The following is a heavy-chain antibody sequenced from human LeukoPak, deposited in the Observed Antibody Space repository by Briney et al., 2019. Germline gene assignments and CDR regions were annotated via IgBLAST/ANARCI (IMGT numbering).Heavy chain of an antibody. CDR1: GFTFSSYS. CDR3: ARDGEMATTAADY. CDR2: ISSSSSYI. V-gene: IGHV3-21*01. Sequence: GGSLRLSCAASGFTFSSYSMNWVRQAPGKGLEWVSSISSSSSYIYYADSVKGRFTISRDNAKNSLYLQMNSLRAEDTAVYYCARDGEMATTAADYWGQGTLVTVSS. J-gene: IGHJ4*02. D-gene: IGHD5-24*01.